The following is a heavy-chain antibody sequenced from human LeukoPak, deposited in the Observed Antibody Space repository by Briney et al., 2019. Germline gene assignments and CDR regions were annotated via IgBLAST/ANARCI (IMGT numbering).Heavy chain of an antibody. V-gene: IGHV1-2*02. CDR3: ARHHRFCKTTSCEITGIDY. Sequence: ASVKVSCKASGYSFTGFYIHWVRQAPGQGLEWVGWINPNTGGTKYAQKSQGRVTMTRDTSIRTAYMEMSSLRSDDTAVYYCARHHRFCKTTSCEITGIDYWGQGTLVTVSS. CDR2: INPNTGGT. CDR1: GYSFTGFY. J-gene: IGHJ4*02. D-gene: IGHD2-2*01.